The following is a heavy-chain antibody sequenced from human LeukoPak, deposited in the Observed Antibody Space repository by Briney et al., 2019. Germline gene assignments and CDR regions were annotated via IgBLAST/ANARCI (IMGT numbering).Heavy chain of an antibody. J-gene: IGHJ3*02. V-gene: IGHV3-7*01. CDR3: ARDRRSRAFDI. CDR1: GFTFSSYW. CDR2: IKQDGSEK. Sequence: GGSLRLSCAASGFTFSSYWMSWVRQAPGKGLEWVANIKQDGSEKYYVDSVKGRFTISRGNAKNSLYLQMNSLRAEDTAVYYCARDRRSRAFDIWGQGTMVTVSS.